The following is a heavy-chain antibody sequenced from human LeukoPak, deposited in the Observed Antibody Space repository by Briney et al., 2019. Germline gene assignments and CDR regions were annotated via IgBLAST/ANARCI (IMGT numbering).Heavy chain of an antibody. V-gene: IGHV3-21*01. CDR3: ARDPYSGTYSDYYYYYMDV. Sequence: PGGSLRLSCAAPGFTFSNYNMNWVRQAPGKGLEWISSITSSSSYKFYADSVKGRFTISRDNAKNSLFLQLNSLRAEDTAVYYCARDPYSGTYSDYYYYYMDVWGKGTTVTVSS. CDR2: ITSSSSYK. J-gene: IGHJ6*03. CDR1: GFTFSNYN. D-gene: IGHD1-26*01.